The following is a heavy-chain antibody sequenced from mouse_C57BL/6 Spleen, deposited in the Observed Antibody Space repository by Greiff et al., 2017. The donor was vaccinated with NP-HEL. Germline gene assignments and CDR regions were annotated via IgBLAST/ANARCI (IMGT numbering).Heavy chain of an antibody. V-gene: IGHV1-52*01. D-gene: IGHD1-1*01. J-gene: IGHJ4*01. CDR2: IDPSDSET. CDR3: ARENYYGSSNYYAMDY. Sequence: VQLQQPGTELVKPGASVKLSCKASGYTFTSYWMHWVKQRPGQGLEWIGNIDPSDSETHYNQKFKDKATLTVDKSSSTAYMQLSSLTSEDSAVYYCARENYYGSSNYYAMDYWGQGTSVTVSS. CDR1: GYTFTSYW.